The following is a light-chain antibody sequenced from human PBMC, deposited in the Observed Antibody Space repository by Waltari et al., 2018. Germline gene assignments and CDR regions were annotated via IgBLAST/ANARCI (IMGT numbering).Light chain of an antibody. Sequence: DIQMTQSPSYLSASVGDRITITCQARESIGKYLNWYQRLPGKAPHLLIYAASNLQSGAPSRFSGSGPATAFTLTISSLPPADSATYYCQQSYTAPYTFGQGTHLEVK. CDR2: AAS. J-gene: IGKJ2*01. V-gene: IGKV1-39*01. CDR3: QQSYTAPYT. CDR1: ESIGKY.